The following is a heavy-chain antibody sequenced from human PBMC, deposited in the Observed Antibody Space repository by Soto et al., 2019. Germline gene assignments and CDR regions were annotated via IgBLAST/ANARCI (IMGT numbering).Heavy chain of an antibody. Sequence: GGSLGLSCAASGVSFSTYSMAWVRQAPGKGPEWVSGLSHGGAYTFYADSVKGRFTISVDISQNTVYLQMNSLRTEDTAVYYCAKWSGYGDAWGQGTLVTVPQ. CDR2: LSHGGAYT. CDR3: AKWSGYGDA. D-gene: IGHD4-17*01. CDR1: GVSFSTYS. J-gene: IGHJ4*02. V-gene: IGHV3-23*01.